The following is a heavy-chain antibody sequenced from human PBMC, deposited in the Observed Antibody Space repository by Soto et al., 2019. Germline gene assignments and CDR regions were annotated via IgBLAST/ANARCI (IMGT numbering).Heavy chain of an antibody. CDR1: GFRFSNYA. Sequence: PGGSLRLSCAASGFRFSNYAMNWVRQAPGRGLEWVSAISNSFSDGNTHYADSVKGRFTISRHNDKNTVFLEMNGLRAEDTAVYYCAKVFSPEGGNYFDYWGQGTLVPVSS. CDR3: AKVFSPEGGNYFDY. CDR2: ISNSFSDGNT. V-gene: IGHV3-23*01. J-gene: IGHJ4*02.